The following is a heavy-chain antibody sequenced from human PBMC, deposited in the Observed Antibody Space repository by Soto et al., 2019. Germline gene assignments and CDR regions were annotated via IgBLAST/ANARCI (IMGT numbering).Heavy chain of an antibody. CDR2: IGTSGSYI. Sequence: GGSLRLSCAASGFIFSRYSMNWVRQAPGKGLEWVSSIGTSGSYIYDTDSVKGRFTISRDNTKDSLYLQMNSLRAEDTAVYYCTTVRLVGYDILTGLDYWGQGTLVTVSS. CDR3: TTVRLVGYDILTGLDY. D-gene: IGHD3-9*01. V-gene: IGHV3-21*04. CDR1: GFIFSRYS. J-gene: IGHJ4*02.